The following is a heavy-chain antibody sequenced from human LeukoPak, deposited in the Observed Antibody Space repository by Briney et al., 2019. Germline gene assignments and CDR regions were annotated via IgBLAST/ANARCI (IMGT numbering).Heavy chain of an antibody. D-gene: IGHD1-7*01. CDR2: INTNGGAT. Sequence: PGGSLRLSCAASGFTFSSYAMYWVRQAPGKGLEYVSGINTNGGATFYAKSVKGRFTISRDDSKNTLYLHMGSLRGEDMAVYYCARAQTGATSYFFDDWGRGTLVTVSS. V-gene: IGHV3-64*01. CDR1: GFTFSSYA. J-gene: IGHJ4*02. CDR3: ARAQTGATSYFFDD.